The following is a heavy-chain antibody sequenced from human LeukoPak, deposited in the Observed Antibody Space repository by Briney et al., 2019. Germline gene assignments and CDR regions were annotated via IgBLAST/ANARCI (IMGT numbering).Heavy chain of an antibody. CDR3: ASDHLSIEATGTRY. CDR2: ISTYNGDT. V-gene: IGHV1-18*01. Sequence: GASVKVSCTASGYTFPNYGISWVRQAPGQGLEWMGWISTYNGDTNYAQKLQGRVTMTTDTSTNTAYMELRSLRSDDTAVYYCASDHLSIEATGTRYWGQGTLVTVSS. J-gene: IGHJ4*02. CDR1: GYTFPNYG. D-gene: IGHD6-13*01.